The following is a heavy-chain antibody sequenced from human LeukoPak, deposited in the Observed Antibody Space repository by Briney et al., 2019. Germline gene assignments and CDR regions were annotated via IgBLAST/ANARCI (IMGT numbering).Heavy chain of an antibody. CDR1: GFTFSSYA. V-gene: IGHV3-23*01. CDR3: AKDHFGGVDY. J-gene: IGHJ4*02. Sequence: HPGASLRLSCTASGFTFSSYAMSWVRQAPGKGLEWVSSIIGSGGSTYYVYPVKGRFTISRDNSKNTLYLQMNSLRAEDTAVYYCAKDHFGGVDYWGQGTLVTVSS. CDR2: IIGSGGST. D-gene: IGHD3-16*01.